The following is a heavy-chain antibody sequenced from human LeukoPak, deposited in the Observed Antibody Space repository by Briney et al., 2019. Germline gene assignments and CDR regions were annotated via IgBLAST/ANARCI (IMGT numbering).Heavy chain of an antibody. Sequence: GGPLRLSCAASGFTFSSYGMHWVRQAPGKGLEWVAVISYDGSNKYYADSVKGRFTISRDNSKNALYLQMNSLRAEDTAVYYCAKLHAVVTPVVDYWGQGTLVTVSS. V-gene: IGHV3-30*18. CDR1: GFTFSSYG. J-gene: IGHJ4*02. D-gene: IGHD4-23*01. CDR3: AKLHAVVTPVVDY. CDR2: ISYDGSNK.